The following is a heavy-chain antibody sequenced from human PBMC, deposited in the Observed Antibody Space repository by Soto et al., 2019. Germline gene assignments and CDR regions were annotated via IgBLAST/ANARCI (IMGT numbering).Heavy chain of an antibody. CDR1: GDSISSSY. V-gene: IGHV4-4*07. D-gene: IGHD5-18*01. CDR2: IHSTGNS. J-gene: IGHJ4*02. Sequence: SETLSLTCSVCGDSISSSYWSWIRQAAEKRPEWIGRIHSTGNSHYNPSLRSRVSMSMDTSKNQFSLNLSSVTAADTAVYYCARDWHQYSRTEYYFDYWGQGTLVTVSS. CDR3: ARDWHQYSRTEYYFDY.